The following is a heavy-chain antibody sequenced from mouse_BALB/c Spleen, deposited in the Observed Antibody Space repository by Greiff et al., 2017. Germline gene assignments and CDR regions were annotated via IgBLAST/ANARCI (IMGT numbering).Heavy chain of an antibody. CDR2: IDPETGGT. D-gene: IGHD3-3*01. J-gene: IGHJ2*01. V-gene: IGHV1-15*01. CDR3: TRRGWEFDY. CDR1: GYTFTDYE. Sequence: QVQLQQSGAELVRPGASVTLSCKASGYTFTDYEMHWVKQTPVHGLEWIGAIDPETGGTAYNQKFKGKATLTADKSSSTAYMELRSLTSEDSAVYYCTRRGWEFDYRGQGTTLTESS.